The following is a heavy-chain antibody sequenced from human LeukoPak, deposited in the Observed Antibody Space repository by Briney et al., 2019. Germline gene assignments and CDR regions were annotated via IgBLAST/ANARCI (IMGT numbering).Heavy chain of an antibody. CDR3: AKDSRWQKSDWYFDL. CDR1: GFSFDDYA. J-gene: IGHJ2*01. V-gene: IGHV3-9*01. Sequence: GGSLRLSCAASGFSFDDYAMHWVRQAPGKGLEWVSSISWNRGRIGYADSVKGRFTISRDNARNSLYMQMNSLRVEDTALYYCAKDSRWQKSDWYFDLWGRGTLVTVSS. CDR2: ISWNRGRI. D-gene: IGHD4-23*01.